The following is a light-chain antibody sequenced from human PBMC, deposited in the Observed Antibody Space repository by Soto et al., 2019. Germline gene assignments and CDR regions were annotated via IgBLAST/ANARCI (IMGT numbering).Light chain of an antibody. CDR2: GAT. V-gene: IGKV1-5*01. J-gene: IGKJ5*01. CDR3: QQRNSYPIT. Sequence: DIQMTQSPSTLSGSVGDRVTITCRASQTISSWLAWYQQKPGKAPKLLIYGATNLHTGVPSRFSGSGSGTDFTLTISSLQPEDFATYYCQQRNSYPITFGQGTRLEIK. CDR1: QTISSW.